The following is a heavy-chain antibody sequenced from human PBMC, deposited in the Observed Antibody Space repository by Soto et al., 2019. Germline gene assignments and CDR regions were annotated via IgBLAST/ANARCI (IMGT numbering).Heavy chain of an antibody. J-gene: IGHJ6*02. Sequence: QVQLVQSGAEVKKPGASVKVSCKASGYTFTSYYMHWVRQAPGQGLEWMGIINPSGGSTSYAQKFQCSVTMTKDTSTSTVYMELRSLRSEDTAVYYCARVVTHYYYYGMYVGGQGTTVTVS. CDR3: ARVVTHYYYYGMYV. V-gene: IGHV1-46*01. D-gene: IGHD4-4*01. CDR2: INPSGGST. CDR1: GYTFTSYY.